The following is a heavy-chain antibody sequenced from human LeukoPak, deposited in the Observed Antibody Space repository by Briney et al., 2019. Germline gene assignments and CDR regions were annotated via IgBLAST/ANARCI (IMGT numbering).Heavy chain of an antibody. CDR3: ARGGMVYVIPSYYYYGMDV. CDR2: INHSGST. D-gene: IGHD2-8*01. Sequence: SETLSLTCAVYGGSFSGYYWSWIRQPPGKGLEWIGEINHSGSTNYNPSLKSRVTISVDTFKNQFSLKLSSVTAADTAVYYCARGGMVYVIPSYYYYGMDVWGQGTTVTVSS. J-gene: IGHJ6*02. V-gene: IGHV4-34*01. CDR1: GGSFSGYY.